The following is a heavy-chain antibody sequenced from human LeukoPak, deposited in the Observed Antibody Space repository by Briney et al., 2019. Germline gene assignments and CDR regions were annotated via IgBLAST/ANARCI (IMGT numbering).Heavy chain of an antibody. CDR2: IYYSGST. V-gene: IGHV4-59*08. D-gene: IGHD6-13*01. J-gene: IGHJ4*02. CDR1: RGSISSYY. Sequence: PPETLSLTCTVPRGSISSYYGGWIRQPPGKGLEWIGYIYYSGSTNYNPSLKSRVTISVDTSKNQFSLKLSSVTAADTAVYYCARRGQQMVLDQWGQGTLVTVSS. CDR3: ARRGQQMVLDQ.